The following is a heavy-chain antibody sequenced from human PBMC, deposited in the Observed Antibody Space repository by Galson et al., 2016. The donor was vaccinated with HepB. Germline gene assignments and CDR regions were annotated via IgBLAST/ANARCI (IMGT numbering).Heavy chain of an antibody. Sequence: SETLSLTCTVSGGSISSYYWTWIRQPPGKRLGWIGYIYYDGSTDYNPSLRSRVTMSVDTSKNQFSLKLSSVTAADTAVYYCVKVGGAGYFDPWGQGTLVTVSS. CDR3: VKVGGAGYFDP. CDR2: IYYDGST. D-gene: IGHD1-26*01. V-gene: IGHV4-59*01. CDR1: GGSISSYY. J-gene: IGHJ5*02.